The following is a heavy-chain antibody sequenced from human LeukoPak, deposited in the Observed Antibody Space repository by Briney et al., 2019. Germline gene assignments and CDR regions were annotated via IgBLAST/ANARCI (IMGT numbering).Heavy chain of an antibody. V-gene: IGHV1-69*13. CDR2: IIPIFGTA. J-gene: IGHJ3*02. CDR1: GGTFSSYA. Sequence: GASVKVSCKASGGTFSSYAISWVRQAPGQGLEWMGGIIPIFGTANYAQKFQGRVTITADESTSTAYMELSSLRSEDTAVYYCARERAAGNFFDIWGQGTMITVSS. D-gene: IGHD6-13*01. CDR3: ARERAAGNFFDI.